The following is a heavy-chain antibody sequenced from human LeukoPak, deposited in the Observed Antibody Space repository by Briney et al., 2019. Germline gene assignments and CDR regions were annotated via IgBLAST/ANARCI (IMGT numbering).Heavy chain of an antibody. V-gene: IGHV3-23*01. CDR2: ITGSGDST. D-gene: IGHD3-9*01. J-gene: IGHJ4*02. CDR1: GFMFSNYA. Sequence: PGGSLRLSCAASGFMFSNYAMSWVRQAPGKGLEWVSAITGSGDSTYYADSVKGRFTISRDNSKNTLYLQVNSLSAEDTAVYYCAEWGDYDILTGYYDSDYWGQGTLVTVSS. CDR3: AEWGDYDILTGYYDSDY.